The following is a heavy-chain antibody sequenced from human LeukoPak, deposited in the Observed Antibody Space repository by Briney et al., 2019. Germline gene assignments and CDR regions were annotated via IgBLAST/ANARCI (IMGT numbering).Heavy chain of an antibody. J-gene: IGHJ4*02. V-gene: IGHV1-2*02. CDR2: INPNSGGT. CDR3: AVGAIFGVVIIPPDY. D-gene: IGHD3-3*01. Sequence: ASVKVSCKASVYSFTGYYMHWVRQAPGQGLEWMGWINPNSGGTNYAQKFQGRVTMTRDTSISTAYMELSRLRSDDTAVYYCAVGAIFGVVIIPPDYWGQGTLVTVSS. CDR1: VYSFTGYY.